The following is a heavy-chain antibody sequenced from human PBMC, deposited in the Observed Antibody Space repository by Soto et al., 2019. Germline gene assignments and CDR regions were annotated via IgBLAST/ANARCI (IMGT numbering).Heavy chain of an antibody. CDR2: IIPILGIA. D-gene: IGHD6-19*01. CDR1: GGTFSSYT. CDR3: ASLPVADFAFDI. Sequence: QVQLVQSGAEVKKPGSSVKVSCKASGGTFSSYTISWVRQAPGQGLEWMGRIIPILGIAKYAQKFQGRVTITADKSTSTAYMELSSLRSEDTAVYYWASLPVADFAFDIWGQGTMVTVSS. J-gene: IGHJ3*02. V-gene: IGHV1-69*02.